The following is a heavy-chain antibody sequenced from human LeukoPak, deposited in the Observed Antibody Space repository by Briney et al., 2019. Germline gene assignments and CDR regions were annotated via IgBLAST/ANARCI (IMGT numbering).Heavy chain of an antibody. CDR2: ISGSGGST. V-gene: IGHV3-23*01. CDR1: GFTFSTYA. D-gene: IGHD5-24*01. J-gene: IGHJ3*02. CDR3: AKDAKLGMATMYSFDT. Sequence: KPGGSLRVSRAASGFTFSTYAMSWVRQAPGMGLEWVSGISGSGGSTYYADSVKGRFTISRDNSKRSLYLQMNSLRAEDTAVYYCAKDAKLGMATMYSFDTWGQGTMVTVSS.